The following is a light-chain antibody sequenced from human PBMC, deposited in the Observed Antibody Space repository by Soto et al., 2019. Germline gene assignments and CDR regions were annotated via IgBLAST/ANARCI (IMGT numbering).Light chain of an antibody. CDR1: QSSSSS. V-gene: IGKV1-39*01. CDR2: AAS. Sequence: DIQMTQSPSSLSASVGDRVTITCRASQSSSSSLNWYQQKPGNVPKLLIFAASSLQSGGPSRFRGSGSGTEFHLSNGSNQLEDFATYHCQQSFRTPITFGHGTRLEI. CDR3: QQSFRTPIT. J-gene: IGKJ5*01.